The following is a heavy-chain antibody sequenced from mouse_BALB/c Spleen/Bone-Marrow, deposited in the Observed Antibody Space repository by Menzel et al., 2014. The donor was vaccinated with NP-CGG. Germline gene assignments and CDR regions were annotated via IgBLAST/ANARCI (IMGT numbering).Heavy chain of an antibody. CDR3: ARDGSFAAMDY. J-gene: IGHJ4*01. CDR1: GYSFTGYY. V-gene: IGHV1-42*01. Sequence: EVQRVESGPDLVKPGASVKISCKASGYSFTGYYMHWVKQSHGKSLEWIGRVNPNNGGTSYNQKFKAKATLTADKSANTAYMQLSSLASEDSAVYFCARDGSFAAMDYWGQGTSLTVSS. D-gene: IGHD1-1*02. CDR2: VNPNNGGT.